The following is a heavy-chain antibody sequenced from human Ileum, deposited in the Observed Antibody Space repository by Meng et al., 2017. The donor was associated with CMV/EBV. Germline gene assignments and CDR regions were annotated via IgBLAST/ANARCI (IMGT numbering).Heavy chain of an antibody. J-gene: IGHJ4*02. V-gene: IGHV3-15*01. Sequence: GESLKISCAASGFTVSDHYIDWVRQAPGKGLEWVGRIKSKTDGGTTDHAAPVKGRFTISRDDSNNTLFLQMNSLKTDDTAVYYCARYCSSTTCYRPGWGQGTLVTVSS. CDR1: GFTVSDHY. D-gene: IGHD2-2*02. CDR3: ARYCSSTTCYRPG. CDR2: IKSKTDGGTT.